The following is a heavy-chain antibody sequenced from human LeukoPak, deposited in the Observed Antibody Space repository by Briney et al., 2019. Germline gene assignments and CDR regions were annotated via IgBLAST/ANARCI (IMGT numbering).Heavy chain of an antibody. Sequence: PSETLSLTCAVYGGSFSGYHWSWIRQPPGKGLEWIGEINHSGSTNYNPSLKSRVTISVDTSKNQFSLKLSSVTAADTAVYYCARGNSYGYIRFDYWGQGTLVTASS. CDR1: GGSFSGYH. CDR2: INHSGST. CDR3: ARGNSYGYIRFDY. D-gene: IGHD5-18*01. V-gene: IGHV4-34*01. J-gene: IGHJ4*02.